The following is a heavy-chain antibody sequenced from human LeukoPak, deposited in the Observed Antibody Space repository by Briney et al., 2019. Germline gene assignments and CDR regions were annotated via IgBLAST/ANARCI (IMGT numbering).Heavy chain of an antibody. CDR1: GGSISSGSYY. V-gene: IGHV4-61*02. J-gene: IGHJ4*02. CDR3: ARVFDCGGDCWDY. Sequence: SETVSLTCTVSGGSISSGSYYWSWIRQPAGKGLEWIGRIYTSGSTNYNPSLKSRVTISVDTSKNQFSLKLSSVTAADTAVYYCARVFDCGGDCWDYWGQGTLVTVSS. CDR2: IYTSGST. D-gene: IGHD2-21*02.